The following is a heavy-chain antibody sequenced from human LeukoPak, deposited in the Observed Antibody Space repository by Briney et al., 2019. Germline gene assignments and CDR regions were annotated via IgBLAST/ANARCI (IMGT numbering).Heavy chain of an antibody. CDR2: ISSSSSYI. CDR3: ARDGPMVRGPYFGY. D-gene: IGHD3-10*01. Sequence: GGSLRLSCAASGFTFSSYSMNWVRQAPGKGLEWVSSISSSSSYIYYADSVRGRFTISRDNAKNSLYLQMNSLRAEDTAVYYCARDGPMVRGPYFGYWGQGTLVTVSS. J-gene: IGHJ4*02. V-gene: IGHV3-21*01. CDR1: GFTFSSYS.